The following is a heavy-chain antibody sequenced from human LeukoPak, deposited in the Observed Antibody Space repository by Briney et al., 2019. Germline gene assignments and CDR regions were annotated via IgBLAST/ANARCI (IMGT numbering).Heavy chain of an antibody. D-gene: IGHD5-12*01. CDR2: MYSDDTT. Sequence: PGGSLRLSCAASGFTVRTKYMSWVRQAPGKGLEWVSVMYSDDTTYYAESLRSRFTISRDSSKNTLYLPVISLRAEDMAVYYCVRHGGPTEGNDYFDLWGQGMLVTVSS. V-gene: IGHV3-53*01. CDR3: VRHGGPTEGNDYFDL. CDR1: GFTVRTKY. J-gene: IGHJ4*02.